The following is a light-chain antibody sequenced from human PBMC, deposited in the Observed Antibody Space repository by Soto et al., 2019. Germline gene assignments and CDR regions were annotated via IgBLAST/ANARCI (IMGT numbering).Light chain of an antibody. CDR3: QQANSFPLT. V-gene: IGKV1D-12*01. CDR1: QGIRSR. J-gene: IGKJ4*01. CDR2: DAS. Sequence: DTQLTQSPSSVSASVGDRVAITCRASQGIRSRLAGYQQKLGKAPKLLIYDASTLQSGVPSRFSGSGSGTDFTFTINSLQPEDFATYYCQQANSFPLTFGGGTEVEIK.